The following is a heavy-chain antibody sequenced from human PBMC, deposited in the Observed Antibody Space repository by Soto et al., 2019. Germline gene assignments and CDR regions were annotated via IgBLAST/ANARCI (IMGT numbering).Heavy chain of an antibody. CDR1: GYTLTSYG. J-gene: IGHJ4*02. V-gene: IGHV1-18*04. D-gene: IGHD6-13*01. CDR3: ARVPSHFLRIAAVQY. CDR2: ISAYNGNT. Sequence: ASVKVSCKASGYTLTSYGISWVRQAPGQGLEWMGWISAYNGNTNYAQKLQGRVTMTTDTSTSTAYMELRSLRSDDTAVYYCARVPSHFLRIAAVQYWGQGTLVTVSS.